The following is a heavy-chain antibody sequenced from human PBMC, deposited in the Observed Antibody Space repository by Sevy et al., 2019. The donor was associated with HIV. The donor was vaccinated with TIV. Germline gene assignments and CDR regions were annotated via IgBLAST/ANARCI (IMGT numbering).Heavy chain of an antibody. CDR1: GFTFSNAW. CDR2: IESNTDGGTR. Sequence: EGSLRLSCVASGFTFSNAWMSWVLQTPGKELEWVGRIESNTDGGTRDFAAPVKGRFAIARNDSKNTLYLQMDSIKTEDTAVYYGITEVGTPDLVAWGQGILVTVSS. D-gene: IGHD1-26*01. CDR3: ITEVGTPDLVA. V-gene: IGHV3-15*04. J-gene: IGHJ5*02.